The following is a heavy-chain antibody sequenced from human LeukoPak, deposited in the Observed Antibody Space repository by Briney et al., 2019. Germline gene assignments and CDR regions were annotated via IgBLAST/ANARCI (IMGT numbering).Heavy chain of an antibody. Sequence: GGSLRLSCAASGFTFSDYYMSWIRQAPGKGLEWVSYISSSGSTIYYADSVKGRFTISRDSSKNILYLQMNSLRAEDTAVYYCAKDRCSNGVGCYYYYMDVWGKGTTVTISS. CDR1: GFTFSDYY. V-gene: IGHV3-11*04. J-gene: IGHJ6*03. CDR2: ISSSGSTI. D-gene: IGHD2-8*01. CDR3: AKDRCSNGVGCYYYYMDV.